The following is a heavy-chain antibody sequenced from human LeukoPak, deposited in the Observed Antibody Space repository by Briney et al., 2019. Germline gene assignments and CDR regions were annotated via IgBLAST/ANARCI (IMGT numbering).Heavy chain of an antibody. Sequence: GSLRLSCAASGFTFSSYCMHWVRQAPGKGLVWVSRINTDGSTTNYADSVKGRFTISRDDAKNTLYLQMNSLRAEDTAVYYCAREDYGDYYFDYWGQGTQVTVSS. CDR2: INTDGSTT. J-gene: IGHJ4*02. V-gene: IGHV3-74*01. D-gene: IGHD4-17*01. CDR1: GFTFSSYC. CDR3: AREDYGDYYFDY.